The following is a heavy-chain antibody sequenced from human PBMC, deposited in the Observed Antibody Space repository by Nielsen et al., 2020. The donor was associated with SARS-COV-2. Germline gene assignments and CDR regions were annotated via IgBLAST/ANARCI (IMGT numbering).Heavy chain of an antibody. CDR1: GFSLSTSGMC. Sequence: SGPTLVKPTQTLTLTCTFSGFSLSTSGMCVSWIRQPPGKALEWLARIDWDDDKYYSTSLKTRLTISKDTSKNQVVFAMTNTDPVDTATYYCAQCLRGYSGYDNGMDVWDQGTTVTVSS. J-gene: IGHJ6*02. V-gene: IGHV2-70*11. CDR2: IDWDDDK. CDR3: AQCLRGYSGYDNGMDV. D-gene: IGHD5-12*01.